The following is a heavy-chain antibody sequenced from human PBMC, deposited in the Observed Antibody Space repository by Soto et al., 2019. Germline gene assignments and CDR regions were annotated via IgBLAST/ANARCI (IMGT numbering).Heavy chain of an antibody. CDR2: IYWDDDK. J-gene: IGHJ4*02. CDR1: GFSLSTNGMG. V-gene: IGHV2-5*02. D-gene: IGHD5-12*01. CDR3: ARLTRGVYDLDRLWEKFDY. Sequence: QITVKESGLTLVKPTETLTLTCTFSGFSLSTNGMGVGWIRQPPGKALEWLALIYWDDDKRYSPSLRSRLTIMKDASKNQVDLTMTNMDPVDTGTYYSARLTRGVYDLDRLWEKFDYWGQGTLVTVSS.